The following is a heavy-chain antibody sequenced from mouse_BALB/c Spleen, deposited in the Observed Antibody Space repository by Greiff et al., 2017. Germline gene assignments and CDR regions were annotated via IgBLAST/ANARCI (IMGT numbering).Heavy chain of an antibody. CDR1: GFSLTGYG. D-gene: IGHD2-3*01. Sequence: QVHVKQSGPGLVAPSQSLSITCTVSGFSLTGYGVNWVRQPPGKGLEWLGMIWGDGSTDYNSALKSRLSISKDNSKSQVFLKMNSLQTDDTARYYCARDQDGYYPYYYAMDYWGQGTSVTVSS. CDR3: ARDQDGYYPYYYAMDY. CDR2: IWGDGST. V-gene: IGHV2-6-7*01. J-gene: IGHJ4*01.